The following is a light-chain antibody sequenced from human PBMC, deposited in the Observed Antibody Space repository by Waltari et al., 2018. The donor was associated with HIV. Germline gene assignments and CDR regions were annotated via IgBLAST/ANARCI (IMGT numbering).Light chain of an antibody. Sequence: QSVLTQPPSASGTPGQRVTISCSGSSSNIGSNYVYWYQQLPGTAPKLLIYRNNQRPSGVPDRCSGSKSGTPASLAISGLRSEDEADYYCAAWDDSLSGPVFGGGTKLTVL. CDR1: SSNIGSNY. CDR2: RNN. V-gene: IGLV1-47*01. CDR3: AAWDDSLSGPV. J-gene: IGLJ2*01.